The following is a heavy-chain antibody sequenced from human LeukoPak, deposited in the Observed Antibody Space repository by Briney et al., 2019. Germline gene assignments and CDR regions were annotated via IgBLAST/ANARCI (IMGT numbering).Heavy chain of an antibody. V-gene: IGHV5-51*01. CDR1: GYIFSSYW. CDR2: IYPGDSDT. CDR3: ARQNAFRLAY. Sequence: GESLEISCQGSGYIFSSYWIGWVRQMPGKGLGWMGIIYPGDSDTRYSPSLQGQVTISVDTSIGTAYLQWSSLKASDTAIHYGARQNAFRLAYGGQGTLVTVSS. J-gene: IGHJ4*02.